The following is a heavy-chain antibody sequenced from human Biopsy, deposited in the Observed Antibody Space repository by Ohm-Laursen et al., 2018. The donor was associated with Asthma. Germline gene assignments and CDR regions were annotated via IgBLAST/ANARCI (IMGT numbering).Heavy chain of an antibody. CDR1: GFTFRCYS. Sequence: SLRLSCSASGFTFRCYSMHWVRQAPGRGPEYVSFIATDGSNKFYADSVKGRFTVSRDNSKHTLYLHMTGLRADDTGVYYCVKDHSAGYYYFDDWGQGAQVTVSS. D-gene: IGHD2-21*01. CDR2: IATDGSNK. V-gene: IGHV3-64D*08. J-gene: IGHJ4*02. CDR3: VKDHSAGYYYFDD.